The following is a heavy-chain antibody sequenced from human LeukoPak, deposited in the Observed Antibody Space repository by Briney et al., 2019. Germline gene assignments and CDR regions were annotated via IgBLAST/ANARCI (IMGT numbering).Heavy chain of an antibody. CDR3: AKDYGDSYYFDY. J-gene: IGHJ4*02. Sequence: GGSLRLSCAASGFTFSSYAMHWVRQAPGKGLEWVAVISYDGSNKYYADSVKGRFTISRDNSKNTLYLQMNSLRAEDTAVYYCAKDYGDSYYFDYWGQGTLVTVSS. D-gene: IGHD4-17*01. CDR1: GFTFSSYA. CDR2: ISYDGSNK. V-gene: IGHV3-30*04.